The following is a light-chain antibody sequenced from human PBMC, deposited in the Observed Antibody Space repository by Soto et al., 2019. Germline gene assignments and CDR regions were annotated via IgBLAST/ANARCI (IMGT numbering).Light chain of an antibody. V-gene: IGKV3-20*01. J-gene: IGKJ1*01. CDR1: QSVGSTY. Sequence: EVVLTQSPGTLSLSPGERATLSCRASQSVGSTYLAWYQQKPGQAHRLLIYDASSRATGIPDRFSGSGSGTDFTLTISSLEPEDFAVYYCQQYGDSPWTLGQGTKVDIK. CDR3: QQYGDSPWT. CDR2: DAS.